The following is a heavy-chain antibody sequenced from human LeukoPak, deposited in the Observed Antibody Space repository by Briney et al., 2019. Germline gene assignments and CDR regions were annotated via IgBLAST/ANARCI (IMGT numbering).Heavy chain of an antibody. Sequence: GGSLRLSCAASGFTFSSYGMHWVRQAPGKGLEWVAFIRYDGGNKYYADSVKGRFTISGDNSKNTLYLQMNSLRTEDTAVYYCAKGGNGYSYGYFDYWGQGTLVTVS. V-gene: IGHV3-30*02. CDR1: GFTFSSYG. CDR2: IRYDGGNK. CDR3: AKGGNGYSYGYFDY. D-gene: IGHD5-18*01. J-gene: IGHJ4*02.